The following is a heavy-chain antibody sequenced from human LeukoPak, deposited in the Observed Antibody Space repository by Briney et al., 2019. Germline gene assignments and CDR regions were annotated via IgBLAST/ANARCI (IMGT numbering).Heavy chain of an antibody. CDR3: ASEGSGYDYLPGYSSGLNY. J-gene: IGHJ4*02. Sequence: ASVKVSCKASGYTFTSYGISWVRQAPGQGLEWMGWISAYNGNTNYAQKLQGRVTMTTDTSTSTAYMELSSLRSEDTAVYYCASEGSGYDYLPGYSSGLNYWGQGTLVTVSS. CDR2: ISAYNGNT. CDR1: GYTFTSYG. D-gene: IGHD5-12*01. V-gene: IGHV1-18*01.